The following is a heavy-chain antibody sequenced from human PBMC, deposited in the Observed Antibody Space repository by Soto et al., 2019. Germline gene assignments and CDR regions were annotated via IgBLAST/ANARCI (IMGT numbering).Heavy chain of an antibody. V-gene: IGHV1-8*01. CDR2: MSPKTANT. J-gene: IGHJ5*01. D-gene: IGHD7-27*01. CDR1: GYTLTSND. Sequence: ASVKVSCKASGYTLTSNDSNWVRQTAGQGLEWMGWMSPKTANTGYAQKFQDRVPMTRSTSISTAYMELSSLTSEDTAVYYCTGGPPNWGFDSWGQGTPVTVSS. CDR3: TGGPPNWGFDS.